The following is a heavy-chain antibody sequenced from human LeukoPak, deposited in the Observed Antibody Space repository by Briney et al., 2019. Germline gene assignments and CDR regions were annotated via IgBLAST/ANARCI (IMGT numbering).Heavy chain of an antibody. V-gene: IGHV3-23*01. CDR2: ISGSGGST. CDR3: ARGTDSYYFDY. Sequence: PGGSLRLSCAASGFTFSSYAMSWVRQAPGKGLEWVSAISGSGGSTYYADSVKGRFTISRDNSQNTLHLQMNSLRAGDTAVYYCARGTDSYYFDYWGQGTLVTVSS. D-gene: IGHD1-1*01. J-gene: IGHJ4*02. CDR1: GFTFSSYA.